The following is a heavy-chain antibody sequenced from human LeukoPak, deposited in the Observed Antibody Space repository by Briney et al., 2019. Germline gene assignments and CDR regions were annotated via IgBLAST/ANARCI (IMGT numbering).Heavy chain of an antibody. CDR2: FDPEDGET. D-gene: IGHD3-9*01. Sequence: ASVKVSCKVSGYSLIELSMHWVRQAPGKGLEWMGGFDPEDGETKYTQKFQGRVTLTEDTSTNTAYMVLSSLGREDTAVYFCATDLRYYDWVEYWGQGTLVTVAS. CDR1: GYSLIELS. V-gene: IGHV1-24*01. J-gene: IGHJ4*02. CDR3: ATDLRYYDWVEY.